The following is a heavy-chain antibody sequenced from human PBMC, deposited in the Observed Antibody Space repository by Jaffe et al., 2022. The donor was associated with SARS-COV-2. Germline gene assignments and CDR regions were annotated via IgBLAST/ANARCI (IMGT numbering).Heavy chain of an antibody. CDR2: INPNTDGT. J-gene: IGHJ3*02. CDR1: GYTFTAYY. D-gene: IGHD1-26*01. V-gene: IGHV1-2*02. CDR3: ARSAGSYDDDAFDI. Sequence: QVQLVQSGAEAKKPGASVKVSCKASGYTFTAYYIHWVRQAPGQGLEWMGWINPNTDGTNYAQKFEGRVTVTRDTSINTAYMELSRLQYDDTALYYCARSAGSYDDDAFDIWGQGTMVTVSS.